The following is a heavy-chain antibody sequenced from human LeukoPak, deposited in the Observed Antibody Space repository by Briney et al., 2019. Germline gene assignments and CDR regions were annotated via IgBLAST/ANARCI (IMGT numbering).Heavy chain of an antibody. J-gene: IGHJ4*02. D-gene: IGHD2-2*02. CDR1: GFTFRTYD. V-gene: IGHV3-30*02. CDR2: IRFDGSNK. Sequence: GGSLRLSCAASGFTFRTYDMHWVRQAPGKGLEWVAFIRFDGSNKFYADPVKGRFTISRDNSKNTLYLQMNSLGAEDTAVYFCDCSNTNCYTAGDYWGQGTLVTVSS. CDR3: DCSNTNCYTAGDY.